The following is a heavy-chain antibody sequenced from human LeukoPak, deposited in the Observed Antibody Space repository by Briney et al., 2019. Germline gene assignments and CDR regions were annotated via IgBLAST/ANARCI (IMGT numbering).Heavy chain of an antibody. CDR2: IGGSGDTT. V-gene: IGHV3-23*01. J-gene: IGHJ3*02. Sequence: GGSLRLSCVASGFSFSTYAMSWVRQAPGKGLEWVAAIGGSGDTTNYADSARGRFTISRDNSKNTLYVQMNSLRVEDTAVYYCAKEGYCSSTSCHDAFDIWGQGTMVTVSS. D-gene: IGHD2-2*01. CDR1: GFSFSTYA. CDR3: AKEGYCSSTSCHDAFDI.